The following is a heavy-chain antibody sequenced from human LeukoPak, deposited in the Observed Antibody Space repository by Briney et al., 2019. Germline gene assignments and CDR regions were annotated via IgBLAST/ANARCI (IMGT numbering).Heavy chain of an antibody. J-gene: IGHJ5*02. V-gene: IGHV3-21*01. CDR1: GFTFSSYS. D-gene: IGHD2-2*01. CDR2: ISSSSSYI. Sequence: PGGSLRLSCAASGFTFSSYSMNWVRQAPGKGLEWVSSISSSSSYIYYADSVKGRFTISRDNAKNSLCLQMNSLRAEDTAVYYCARRGYCSSTSCSNWFDPWGQGTLVTVSS. CDR3: ARRGYCSSTSCSNWFDP.